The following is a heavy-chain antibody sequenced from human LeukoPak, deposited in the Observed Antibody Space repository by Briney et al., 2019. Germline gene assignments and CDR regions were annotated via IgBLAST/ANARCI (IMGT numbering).Heavy chain of an antibody. D-gene: IGHD6-19*01. CDR3: AKGIYSSGWSYFDY. CDR2: LSGSGITT. Sequence: GGSLRLSCAASGFTFSNSAMSWVRQAPGKGLEWVSTLSGSGITTYYADSVKGRFTISREHSKNTLYLQMNSLRAEDTAVYYCAKGIYSSGWSYFDYWGHGTLVTVSS. V-gene: IGHV3-23*01. J-gene: IGHJ4*01. CDR1: GFTFSNSA.